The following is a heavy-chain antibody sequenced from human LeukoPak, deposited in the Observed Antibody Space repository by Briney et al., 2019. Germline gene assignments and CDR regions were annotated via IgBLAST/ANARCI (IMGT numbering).Heavy chain of an antibody. CDR1: GFTFSSYG. CDR3: AKFGSGSYYNTSD. Sequence: PGGSLRLSCAASGFTFSSYGMHWVRQAPGKGLEWVAVISYDGSNKYYADSVKGRFTISRDNSKNTLYLQMNSLRAEDTAVYYCAKFGSGSYYNTSDWGQGTLVTVSS. D-gene: IGHD3-10*01. CDR2: ISYDGSNK. J-gene: IGHJ4*02. V-gene: IGHV3-30*18.